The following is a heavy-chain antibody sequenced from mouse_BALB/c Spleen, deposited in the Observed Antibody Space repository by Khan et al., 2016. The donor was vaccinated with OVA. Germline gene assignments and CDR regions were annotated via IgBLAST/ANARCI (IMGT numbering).Heavy chain of an antibody. CDR2: IDPTNGRT. CDR3: ARGVNYGAWFAY. D-gene: IGHD1-1*01. V-gene: IGHV14-3*02. CDR1: GFNIKDTY. J-gene: IGHJ3*01. Sequence: VQPQQSGAELVKSGASVKLSCTASGFNIKDTYIHWMKQGPEQGLEWIGRIDPTNGRTKYDPEFQDKATITADTSSNTAYLQLSSLTSEDTGVYYCARGVNYGAWFAYWGQGTLVTVSA.